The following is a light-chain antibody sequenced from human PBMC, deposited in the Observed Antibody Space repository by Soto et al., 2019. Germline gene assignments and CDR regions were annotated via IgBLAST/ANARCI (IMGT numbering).Light chain of an antibody. Sequence: QSVLTQPPSASGSPEQSVAISCTGTSSDVGGYNYASWYQQHPGKAPKLMIYEVNKRPSGVPDRFSGSKSGNTASLTVSGLQAEDEADYYCSSYAGSSNVFGTGTKVTVL. J-gene: IGLJ1*01. CDR2: EVN. CDR1: SSDVGGYNY. V-gene: IGLV2-8*01. CDR3: SSYAGSSNV.